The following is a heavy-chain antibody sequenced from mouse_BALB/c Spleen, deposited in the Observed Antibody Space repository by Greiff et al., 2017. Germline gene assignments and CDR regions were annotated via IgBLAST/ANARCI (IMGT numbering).Heavy chain of an antibody. J-gene: IGHJ3*01. Sequence: EVKLVESGGGLVKPGGSLKLSCAASGFAFSSYDMSWVRQTPEKRLEWVAYISSGGGSTYYPDTVKGRFTISRDNAKNTLYLQMSSLKSEDTAMYYCARQAWGNHWFAYWGQGTLVTVAA. CDR3: ARQAWGNHWFAY. CDR1: GFAFSSYD. V-gene: IGHV5-12-1*01. D-gene: IGHD2-1*01. CDR2: ISSGGGST.